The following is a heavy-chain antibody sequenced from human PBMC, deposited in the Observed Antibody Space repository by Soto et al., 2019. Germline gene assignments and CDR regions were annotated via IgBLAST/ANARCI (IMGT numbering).Heavy chain of an antibody. CDR1: GFTFSSYG. Sequence: GGSLRLSCAASGFTFSSYGMHWVRQAPGKGLEWVAVISYDGSNKYYADSVKGRFTISRDNSKNTLYLQMNSLRAEDTAVYYCAKAEAVAGTFLGFDYWGQGTLVTVSS. CDR2: ISYDGSNK. J-gene: IGHJ4*02. D-gene: IGHD6-19*01. V-gene: IGHV3-30*18. CDR3: AKAEAVAGTFLGFDY.